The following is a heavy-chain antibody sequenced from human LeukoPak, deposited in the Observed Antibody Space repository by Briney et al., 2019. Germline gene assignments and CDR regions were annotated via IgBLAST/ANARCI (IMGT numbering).Heavy chain of an antibody. CDR2: INPNSGGT. CDR1: GYTFTGYY. CDR3: ARGLDGSADDALDI. J-gene: IGHJ3*02. D-gene: IGHD3-22*01. V-gene: IGHV1-2*02. Sequence: GASVKVSCKASGYTFTGYYMHWVRQAPGQGPEWMGWINPNSGGTNYAQKFQGGVTMTRDTSISTAYMELSSLRSDDTAVYYCARGLDGSADDALDIWGQGTMVTVSS.